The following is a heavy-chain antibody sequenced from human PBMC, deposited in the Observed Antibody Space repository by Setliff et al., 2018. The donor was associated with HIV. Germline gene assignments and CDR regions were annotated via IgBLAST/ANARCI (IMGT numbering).Heavy chain of an antibody. CDR2: IEKDGSDK. CDR1: GFSVATYW. J-gene: IGHJ4*02. CDR3: ARGHYSGSSG. V-gene: IGHV3-7*03. Sequence: GESLTISCAAPGFSVATYWMNWVRQAPGKGLEWVANIEKDGSDKYYVDSVKGRFTISRDNAKNSLYLQMNSLRAEDTAVYYCARGHYSGSSGWGQGALVTVSS. D-gene: IGHD6-6*01.